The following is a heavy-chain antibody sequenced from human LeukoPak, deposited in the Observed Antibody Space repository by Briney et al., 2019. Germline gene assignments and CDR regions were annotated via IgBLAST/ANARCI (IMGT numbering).Heavy chain of an antibody. V-gene: IGHV3-30-3*01. CDR3: ARGGGPESYYDILTGYLTAPRGYYFDY. CDR1: GFTFSSFA. Sequence: PGGSLRLSCAASGFTFSSFALHWVRQAPGKGLEWVALISYDGSNKYYADSVKGRFTISRDNAKNSLYLQMNSLRAEDTAVYYCARGGGPESYYDILTGYLTAPRGYYFDYWGQGTLVTVSS. CDR2: ISYDGSNK. J-gene: IGHJ4*02. D-gene: IGHD3-9*01.